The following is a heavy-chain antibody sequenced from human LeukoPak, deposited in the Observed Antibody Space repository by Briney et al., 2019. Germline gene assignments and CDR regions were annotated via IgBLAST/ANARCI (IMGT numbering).Heavy chain of an antibody. CDR3: GRLQGAARTDYFDS. V-gene: IGHV4-39*01. J-gene: IGHJ4*02. Sequence: SETLSLTCTVSSGSISGDYFWAWIRQAPGEGLVWVGSVYSPVRSHYNPSLQSRVSMPLDTSKSQFSLRLSYVTAADTALYFCGRLQGAARTDYFDSWGQGIMVTVSS. CDR2: VYSPVRS. D-gene: IGHD1-1*01. CDR1: SGSISGDYF.